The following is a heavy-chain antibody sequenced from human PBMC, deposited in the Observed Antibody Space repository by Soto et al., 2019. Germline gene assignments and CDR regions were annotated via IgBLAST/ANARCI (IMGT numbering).Heavy chain of an antibody. D-gene: IGHD5-12*01. CDR2: INPRDGST. J-gene: IGHJ3*02. V-gene: IGHV1-46*03. Sequence: QVQLVQSGAEVKKPGASVKVSCKASGYTFITYYMHWVRQAPGPGLEWMGIINPRDGSTSYAQKFQGSVTMTRDTSTSTIYTELSSLRSQDTAVYYCTREAYSGYGNDAFDIWGQGTLVTFSS. CDR1: GYTFITYY. CDR3: TREAYSGYGNDAFDI.